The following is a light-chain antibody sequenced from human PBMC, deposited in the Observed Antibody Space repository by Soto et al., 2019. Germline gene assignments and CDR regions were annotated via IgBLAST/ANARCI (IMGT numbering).Light chain of an antibody. CDR1: SSDVGGYNY. J-gene: IGLJ1*01. CDR3: SSYTRSSSLGV. V-gene: IGLV2-14*03. CDR2: EVS. Sequence: QSALTQPAYVSGSPGQWITISCTGTSSDVGGYNYVSWYQQHPGKAPKLMISEVSNRPSGVSNRFSGSKSGNTASRTISGLQAEDEADYYCSSYTRSSSLGVFGTGTKVTVL.